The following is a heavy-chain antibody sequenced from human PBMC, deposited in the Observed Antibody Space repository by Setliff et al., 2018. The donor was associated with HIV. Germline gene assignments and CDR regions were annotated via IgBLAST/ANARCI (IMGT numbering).Heavy chain of an antibody. V-gene: IGHV5-51*01. CDR3: ARAGRGGGSYWTFDY. J-gene: IGHJ4*02. D-gene: IGHD1-26*01. Sequence: GESLKISCKGSGYSFTSYWIGWVRQMPGKGLEWMGIIYPGDSDTRYSPSFQGQVTISADKSISTAYLQWSSLKASDTAMYYCARAGRGGGSYWTFDYWGQGTLVTAPQ. CDR2: IYPGDSDT. CDR1: GYSFTSYW.